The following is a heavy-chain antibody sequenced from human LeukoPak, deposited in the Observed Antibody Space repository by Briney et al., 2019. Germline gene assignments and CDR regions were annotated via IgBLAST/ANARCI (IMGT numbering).Heavy chain of an antibody. J-gene: IGHJ4*02. CDR1: GGSISSGSYY. Sequence: PSETLSLTCTVSGGSISSGSYYWSWIRQPAGKGLEWIGRIYTSGSTNYNPSLKSRVTISVDTSKNQFSLKLSSVTAADTAVYYCARVMSGLLWFGELSPYFDYWGQGTLVTVSS. CDR3: ARVMSGLLWFGELSPYFDY. V-gene: IGHV4-61*02. D-gene: IGHD3-10*01. CDR2: IYTSGST.